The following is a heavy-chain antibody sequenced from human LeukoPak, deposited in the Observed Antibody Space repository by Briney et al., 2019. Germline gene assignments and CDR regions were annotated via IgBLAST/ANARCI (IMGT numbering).Heavy chain of an antibody. Sequence: PGGSLRLSCAASGFTFSSYWMSWVRQAPGKGLEWVANIKQDGSEKYYVDSVKGRFTISRDNAKNSLYLQMNSLRAEDTAVYYCARERGGWQYYFDYWGQGTLVTVSS. CDR2: IKQDGSEK. CDR3: ARERGGWQYYFDY. V-gene: IGHV3-7*01. J-gene: IGHJ4*02. CDR1: GFTFSSYW. D-gene: IGHD6-19*01.